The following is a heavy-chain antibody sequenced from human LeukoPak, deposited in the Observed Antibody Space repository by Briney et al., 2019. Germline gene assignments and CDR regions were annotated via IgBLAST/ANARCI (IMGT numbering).Heavy chain of an antibody. J-gene: IGHJ4*02. V-gene: IGHV5-51*01. CDR1: GYTYTHQW. D-gene: IGHD3-10*01. CDR3: ARHSDVIGAI. CDR2: IYPRDSDT. Sequence: GESLKISCKASGYTYTHQWIGWVRQKSGSGLEWMGIIYPRDSDTRYSPSFQGHVSISADTSINTAYLEWSRLEASDTAIYYCARHSDVIGAIWGQGTLVTVSS.